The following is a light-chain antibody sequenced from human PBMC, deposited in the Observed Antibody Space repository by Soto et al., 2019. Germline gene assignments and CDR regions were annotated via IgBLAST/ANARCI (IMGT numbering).Light chain of an antibody. CDR1: QSISTY. CDR3: QQSFSTLEWT. J-gene: IGKJ1*01. V-gene: IGKV1-39*01. Sequence: DIQMTQSPSSLSASVGDRVTITCRAGQSISTYLNWYKQKSGKAPKLLISAASSLQSGVPSRFSGSGSGTDFTLTISSLQPEDFATYYCQQSFSTLEWTFGQGTKVEIK. CDR2: AAS.